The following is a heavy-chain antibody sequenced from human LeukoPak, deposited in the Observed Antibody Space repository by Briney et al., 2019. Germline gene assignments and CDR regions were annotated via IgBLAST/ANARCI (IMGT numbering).Heavy chain of an antibody. J-gene: IGHJ4*02. CDR1: GGSISSYY. CDR2: IYYSGST. CDR3: ARHDRYSYGLPDY. Sequence: SETLSLTCTVSGGSISSYYWGWIRQPPGKGLEWIGSIYYSGSTYYNPSLKSRVTISVDTSKNQFSLKLSSVTAADTAVYYCARHDRYSYGLPDYWGQGTLVTVSS. D-gene: IGHD5-18*01. V-gene: IGHV4-39*01.